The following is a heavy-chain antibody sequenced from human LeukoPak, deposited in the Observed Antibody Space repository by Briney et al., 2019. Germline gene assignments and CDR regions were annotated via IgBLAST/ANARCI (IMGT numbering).Heavy chain of an antibody. J-gene: IGHJ5*02. Sequence: SETLSLTCTVSGGSISSGSYYWSWIRQPAGKGLEWIGRIYTSGSTNYNPSLKSRVTISVDTSKNQFSLKLSSVTAADTAVYYCARVFSDYDSSGYYYEWDNWFDPWGQGTLVTVSS. V-gene: IGHV4-61*02. CDR2: IYTSGST. CDR3: ARVFSDYDSSGYYYEWDNWFDP. D-gene: IGHD3-22*01. CDR1: GGSISSGSYY.